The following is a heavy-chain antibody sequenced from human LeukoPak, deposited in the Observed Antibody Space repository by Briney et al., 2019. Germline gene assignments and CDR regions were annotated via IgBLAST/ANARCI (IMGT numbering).Heavy chain of an antibody. D-gene: IGHD2-2*01. CDR1: GFTFSSYA. CDR3: AKLPYCSSTSCYYFDY. CDR2: ISGSGGST. Sequence: GGSLRLSCAASGFTFSSYAMSWVHQAPGKGLEWVSAISGSGGSTYYADSVKGRFTISRDNSKNTLYLQMNSLRAEDTAVYYCAKLPYCSSTSCYYFDYWGQGTLVTVSS. J-gene: IGHJ4*02. V-gene: IGHV3-23*01.